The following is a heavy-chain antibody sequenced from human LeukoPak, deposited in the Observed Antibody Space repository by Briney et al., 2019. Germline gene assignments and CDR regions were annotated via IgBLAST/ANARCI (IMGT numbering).Heavy chain of an antibody. V-gene: IGHV3-9*01. D-gene: IGHD6-13*01. J-gene: IGHJ4*02. CDR1: GFTFDDYA. CDR2: ISWNSGRI. CDR3: ATSIAAATLDY. Sequence: GGSLRLSCAASGFTFDDYAMHWVRQAPGKGLEWVSGISWNSGRIGYADSVKGRFTISRDNAKNSLYLQMNSLRAEDTAVYYCATSIAAATLDYWGQGTLVTVSS.